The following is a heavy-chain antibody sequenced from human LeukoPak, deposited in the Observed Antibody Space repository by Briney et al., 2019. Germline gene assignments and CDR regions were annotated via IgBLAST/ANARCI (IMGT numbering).Heavy chain of an antibody. CDR1: GGTFSSYA. Sequence: ASVKVSCKASGGTFSSYAISWVRQAPGQGLEWMGGIIPIFGTANYAQKFQGRVTMTEDTSTDTAYMELSSLRSEDTAVYYCATGHIVLRYYYYGMDVWGQGTTVTVSS. D-gene: IGHD2-8*01. CDR2: IIPIFGTA. J-gene: IGHJ6*02. CDR3: ATGHIVLRYYYYGMDV. V-gene: IGHV1-69*06.